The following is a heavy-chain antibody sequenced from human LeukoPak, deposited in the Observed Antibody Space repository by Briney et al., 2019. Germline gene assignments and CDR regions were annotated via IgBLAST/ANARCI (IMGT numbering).Heavy chain of an antibody. D-gene: IGHD5-18*01. V-gene: IGHV3-21*01. CDR3: ARDHVDTGSY. Sequence: PGGSLRLSCAASGFTFSTYWMHWVRQAPGKGLEWVSSISNSSSYIYYADSVKGRFTISRDNAKNSLYLQMNSLRAEDTAVYYCARDHVDTGSYWGQGTLVTVSS. J-gene: IGHJ4*02. CDR1: GFTFSTYW. CDR2: ISNSSSYI.